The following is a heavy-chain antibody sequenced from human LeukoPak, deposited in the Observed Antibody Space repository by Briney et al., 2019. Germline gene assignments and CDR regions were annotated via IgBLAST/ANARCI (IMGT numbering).Heavy chain of an antibody. D-gene: IGHD2-2*01. J-gene: IGHJ6*03. CDR3: ASCTSCPGYYYYYYMDV. Sequence: GGSLRLSCAASGFTFSSYWMHWVRQAPGKGLVWVSRINTDGSSTSYADSVKGRFTISRDDAKNTLYLQMNSLRAEDTAVYYCASCTSCPGYYYYYYMDVWGKGTTVTVSS. CDR1: GFTFSSYW. CDR2: INTDGSST. V-gene: IGHV3-74*01.